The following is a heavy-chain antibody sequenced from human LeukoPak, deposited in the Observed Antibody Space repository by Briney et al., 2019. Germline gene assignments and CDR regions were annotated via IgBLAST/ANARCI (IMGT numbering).Heavy chain of an antibody. V-gene: IGHV3-64*01. CDR2: ISSDGGTT. J-gene: IGHJ4*02. CDR1: GFTFSNYA. Sequence: PGGSLRLSCAASGFTFSNYAMHWVRQAPGKGLEFVSAISSDGGTTYYANSVKGRFTISRDNVKNSLYLQMNSLKAEDTAVYYCARQWLALDYWGQGTLVTVSS. D-gene: IGHD6-19*01. CDR3: ARQWLALDY.